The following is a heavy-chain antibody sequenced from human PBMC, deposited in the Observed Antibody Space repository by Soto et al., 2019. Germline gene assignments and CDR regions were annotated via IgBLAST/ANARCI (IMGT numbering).Heavy chain of an antibody. D-gene: IGHD3-10*01. J-gene: IGHJ6*02. CDR1: GGSISSYY. V-gene: IGHV4-59*08. Sequence: QVQLQESGPGLVKPSETLSLSCTVSGGSISSYYWSWFRQSPGKRMEWIGYVHHSWGSSYNPSLQXXVXXSLDTSKSQSSLKVTSVTATDTAVYYCARQGFGPLHGLVDVWGQGTTVTVSS. CDR2: VHHSWGS. CDR3: ARQGFGPLHGLVDV.